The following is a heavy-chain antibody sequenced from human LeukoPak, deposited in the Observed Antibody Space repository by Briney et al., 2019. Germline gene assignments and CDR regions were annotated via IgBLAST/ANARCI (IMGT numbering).Heavy chain of an antibody. Sequence: KSGGSLRLSCAASGFTFSSYWMNWVRQAPGKGLEWVSSISSSSSYIYYADSVKGRFTISRDNAKNSLYLQMNSLRAEDTAVYYCARDGHGDYGNDAFDIWGQGTMVTVSS. CDR1: GFTFSSYW. V-gene: IGHV3-21*01. D-gene: IGHD4-17*01. J-gene: IGHJ3*02. CDR2: ISSSSSYI. CDR3: ARDGHGDYGNDAFDI.